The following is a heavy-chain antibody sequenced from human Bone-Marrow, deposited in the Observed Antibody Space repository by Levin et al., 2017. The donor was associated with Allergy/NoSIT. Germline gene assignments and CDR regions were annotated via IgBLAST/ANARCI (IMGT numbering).Heavy chain of an antibody. D-gene: IGHD3-10*01. CDR1: GGSMRSVY. V-gene: IGHV4-59*03. CDR2: IYYGGGA. CDR3: ARDRNFYSASGSRDSGMDV. J-gene: IGHJ6*02. Sequence: SQTLSLTCTVSGGSMRSVYWTWIRQSPGKGLEWIGNIYYGGGANYNPSLRGRVAFSLDTPESQFSFRLTSLTAADPAVYYCARDRNFYSASGSRDSGMDVWGQGTSVTVSS.